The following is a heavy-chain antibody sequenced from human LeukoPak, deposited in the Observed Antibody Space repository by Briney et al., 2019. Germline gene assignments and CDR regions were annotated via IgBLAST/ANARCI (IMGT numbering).Heavy chain of an antibody. CDR3: AKDPQDHKYHFLHPGVYYYMDV. CDR1: GFTFSSYS. J-gene: IGHJ6*03. CDR2: ISATGATT. Sequence: RGPLRLSCAASGFTFSSYSMNWVRQAPGKGLEWGSVISATGATTYYADSVKGRFTISRDNSKNTMYLKMNNLRVEATAVYYYAKDPQDHKYHFLHPGVYYYMDVWGKGTTVTVSS. V-gene: IGHV3-23*01. D-gene: IGHD3-3*01.